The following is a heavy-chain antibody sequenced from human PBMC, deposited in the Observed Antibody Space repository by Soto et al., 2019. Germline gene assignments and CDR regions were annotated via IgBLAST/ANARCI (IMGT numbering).Heavy chain of an antibody. CDR2: ISSSSTI. Sequence: GGSLRLSCAASGFTFSSYSMNWVRQAPGKGLEWVSYISSSSTIYYADSVKGRFTISRDNAKNSLYLQMNSLRAEDTAVYYCARGLSSSRGWFDPWGQGTLVTVSS. CDR1: GFTFSSYS. V-gene: IGHV3-48*01. D-gene: IGHD6-13*01. J-gene: IGHJ5*02. CDR3: ARGLSSSRGWFDP.